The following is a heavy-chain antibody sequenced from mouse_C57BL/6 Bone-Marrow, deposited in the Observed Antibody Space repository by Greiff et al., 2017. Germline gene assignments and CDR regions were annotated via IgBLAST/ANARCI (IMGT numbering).Heavy chain of an antibody. CDR3: ARPLSTVVDYYAMDY. D-gene: IGHD1-1*01. J-gene: IGHJ4*01. CDR1: GYTFTSYW. CDR2: IDPSDSYT. V-gene: IGHV1-59*01. Sequence: QVQLQQPGAELVRPGTSVKLSCKASGYTFTSYWMHWVKQRPGQGLEWIGVIDPSDSYTNYNQQFKGKATLTVDTSSSTAYLQLSSLTSEDSAVYYGARPLSTVVDYYAMDYWGQGTSVTVSS.